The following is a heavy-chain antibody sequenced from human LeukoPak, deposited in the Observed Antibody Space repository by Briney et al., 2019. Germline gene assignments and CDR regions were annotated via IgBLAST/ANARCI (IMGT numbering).Heavy chain of an antibody. CDR2: INAGNGHT. CDR3: ARGIWSGHYHFDS. V-gene: IGHV1-3*01. Sequence: ASVKVSCKASGFTFTNYAMQWVRQAPGHRPEWMGWINAGNGHTSYSQRFQGRVTITRDTSASTVYMELSSLRFEDTAVYYCARGIWSGHYHFDSWGQGTLVTVSS. D-gene: IGHD3-3*01. CDR1: GFTFTNYA. J-gene: IGHJ4*02.